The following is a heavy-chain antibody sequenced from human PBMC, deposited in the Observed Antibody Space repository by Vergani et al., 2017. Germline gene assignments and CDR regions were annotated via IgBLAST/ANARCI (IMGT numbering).Heavy chain of an antibody. D-gene: IGHD4-11*01. V-gene: IGHV4-4*07. CDR3: ARGSEDYSNYGWFDP. Sequence: QVQLQESGPGLVKPSETLSLTCTVSGGSISSYYWSLIRQPAGKGLEWIGRIYTSGSTNYNPSLKSRVTMSVDTSKNQFSLKLSSVTAADTAVYYCARGSEDYSNYGWFDPWGQGTLVTVSS. CDR1: GGSISSYY. CDR2: IYTSGST. J-gene: IGHJ5*02.